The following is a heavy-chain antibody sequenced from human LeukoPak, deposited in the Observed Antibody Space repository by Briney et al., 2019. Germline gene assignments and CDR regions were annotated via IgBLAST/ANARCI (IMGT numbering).Heavy chain of an antibody. CDR3: ATAYSSGPGADY. V-gene: IGHV1-18*01. D-gene: IGHD6-19*01. Sequence: GASVKVSCKASGYTFTSYGISWVRQAPGQGLEWMGWISADNGNTNYAQKFQGRVTMTTETSTSTAYMELRSLRSDDTAVYYCATAYSSGPGADYWGQGTLVTVSS. CDR1: GYTFTSYG. J-gene: IGHJ4*02. CDR2: ISADNGNT.